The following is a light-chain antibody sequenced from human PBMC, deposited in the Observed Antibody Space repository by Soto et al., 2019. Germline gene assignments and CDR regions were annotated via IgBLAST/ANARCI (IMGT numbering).Light chain of an antibody. CDR3: QQYSRWPT. J-gene: IGKJ5*01. CDR1: QSVDCD. Sequence: IVMTQSPATLSVSPGERATLACRASQSVDCDLAWYQQKPGQGPRLLIYGASTRATGIPARFSGSGSGTDFTLSISSLQSEDFAVYFCQQYSRWPTFGQGTRLEIK. V-gene: IGKV3-15*01. CDR2: GAS.